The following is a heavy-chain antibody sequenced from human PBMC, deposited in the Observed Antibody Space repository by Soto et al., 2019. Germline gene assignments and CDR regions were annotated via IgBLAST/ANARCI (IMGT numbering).Heavy chain of an antibody. CDR3: ASDPYYYASEY. V-gene: IGHV3-11*01. CDR1: GFTFSDSY. J-gene: IGHJ4*02. CDR2: ISGSGTTI. Sequence: QVQLVESGGGLVKPGGSLRLSWAASGFTFSDSYMTWFPRPPGKGPEWVSYISGSGTTIHYADSVRGRFTVSRDNAKNSLYLQMNSLRAEDTASYYCASDPYYYASEYWGQGILVTVSS. D-gene: IGHD3-10*01.